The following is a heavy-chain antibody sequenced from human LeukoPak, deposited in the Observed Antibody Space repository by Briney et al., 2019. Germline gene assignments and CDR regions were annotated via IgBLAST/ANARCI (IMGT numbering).Heavy chain of an antibody. V-gene: IGHV3-23*01. CDR2: ISGSATTT. D-gene: IGHD3-10*01. Sequence: GGSLRLSCEASGFTFSNYAMSWVRQAPGKGLEWVSDISGSATTTFYSDSVKGRFTISRDNSKNTLYLQMHSLRAADTAIYYCAKDARESYNYYYHLDVWGKGTTVTVSS. CDR1: GFTFSNYA. J-gene: IGHJ6*03. CDR3: AKDARESYNYYYHLDV.